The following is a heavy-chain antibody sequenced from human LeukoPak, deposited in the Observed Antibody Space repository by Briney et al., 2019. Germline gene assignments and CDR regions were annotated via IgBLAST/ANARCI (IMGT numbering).Heavy chain of an antibody. CDR2: IYYSGST. J-gene: IGHJ6*03. CDR3: ARGPNDSSGYYPRILLYYYYMDV. CDR1: GGSISSSSYY. V-gene: IGHV4-39*07. Sequence: SETLSLTCTVSGGSISSSSYYWGWIRQPPGKGLEWIGSIYYSGSTYYNPSLKSRVTISVDTSKNQFSLKLSSVTAADTAVYYCARGPNDSSGYYPRILLYYYYMDVWGKGTTVTVSS. D-gene: IGHD3-22*01.